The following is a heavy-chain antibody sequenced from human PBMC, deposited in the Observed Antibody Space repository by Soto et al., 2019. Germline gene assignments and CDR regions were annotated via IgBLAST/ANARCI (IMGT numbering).Heavy chain of an antibody. CDR2: VSYGGNDK. Sequence: GGPLRLSCAASGFTFDSYDIHWVRQAPGKGLEWVAFVSYGGNDKDYADSVRGRFTISRDNSKNTVILQMNRLRPEDTAVYFCARDKRSYGDYYYYGMDVWGPGTTVTVS. CDR3: ARDKRSYGDYYYYGMDV. V-gene: IGHV3-30*01. D-gene: IGHD4-17*01. J-gene: IGHJ6*02. CDR1: GFTFDSYD.